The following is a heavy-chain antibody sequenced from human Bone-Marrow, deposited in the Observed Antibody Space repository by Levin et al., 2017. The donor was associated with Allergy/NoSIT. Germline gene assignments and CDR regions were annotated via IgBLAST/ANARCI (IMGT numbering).Heavy chain of an antibody. Sequence: GGSLRLSCAASGFTFSNYAMSWVRQAPGKGLEWVSAITNSGRTYYADSVKGRFTASRDNSKNMLYLQMNSLRADDTAVYYCVKEMTTVIPVFDYWGKGTLVAVSS. J-gene: IGHJ4*02. CDR3: VKEMTTVIPVFDY. V-gene: IGHV3-23*01. D-gene: IGHD4-17*01. CDR2: ITNSGRT. CDR1: GFTFSNYA.